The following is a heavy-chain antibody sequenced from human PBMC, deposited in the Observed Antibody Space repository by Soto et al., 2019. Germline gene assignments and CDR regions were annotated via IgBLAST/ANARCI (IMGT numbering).Heavy chain of an antibody. D-gene: IGHD3-3*01. J-gene: IGHJ5*02. Sequence: EVQLLESGGGLVQPGGSLRLSCAASGFTFSSYAMSWVRQAPGKGLEWVSAISGSGGSTYYADSVKGRFTISRDNSKNTLYLQMNSLRAEDTDVYYCAKDGNVLRFLEWLAQNWFDPWGQGTLVTVSS. CDR3: AKDGNVLRFLEWLAQNWFDP. CDR1: GFTFSSYA. V-gene: IGHV3-23*01. CDR2: ISGSGGST.